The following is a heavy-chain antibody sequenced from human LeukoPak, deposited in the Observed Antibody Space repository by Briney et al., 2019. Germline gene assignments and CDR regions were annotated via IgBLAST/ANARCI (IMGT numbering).Heavy chain of an antibody. V-gene: IGHV3-48*04. CDR2: ISSSSSTI. CDR3: ARLPYYDFWSGYFEDRYYFDY. J-gene: IGHJ4*02. D-gene: IGHD3-3*01. Sequence: GGSLRLSCVASGFTFSSYSMNWVRQAPGKGLEWVSYISSSSSTIYYADSVKGRFTISRDNAKNSLYLQMNSLRAEDTAVYYCARLPYYDFWSGYFEDRYYFDYWGQGTLVTVSS. CDR1: GFTFSSYS.